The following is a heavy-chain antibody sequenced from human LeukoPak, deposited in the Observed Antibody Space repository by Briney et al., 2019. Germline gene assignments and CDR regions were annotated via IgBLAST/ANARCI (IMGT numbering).Heavy chain of an antibody. D-gene: IGHD2-8*01. CDR2: IKNKADGGTT. J-gene: IGHJ5*02. CDR3: TIPNGHWFDP. Sequence: PGGSLRLSCAASGFTFTNAWMSWVRQAPGKGLEWVGRIKNKADGGTTDYAAPVKGRFTISRDDSKNTLYLQMNNLKTEDTAVYHCTIPNGHWFDPWGQGTLVIVSS. V-gene: IGHV3-15*01. CDR1: GFTFTNAW.